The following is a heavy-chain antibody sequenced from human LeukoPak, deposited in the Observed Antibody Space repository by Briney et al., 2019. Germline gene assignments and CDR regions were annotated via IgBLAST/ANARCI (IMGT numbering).Heavy chain of an antibody. D-gene: IGHD1-26*01. CDR2: INPNSGGT. CDR1: GYTFTGYY. Sequence: ASVKVSCKASGYTFTGYYMHWERQAPGQGLEWMGRINPNSGGTNYAQKFQGRVTMTRDTSISTAYMELSRLRSDDTAVYYCARAPEMSGSYYDQYFQHWGQGTLVTVSS. V-gene: IGHV1-2*06. J-gene: IGHJ1*01. CDR3: ARAPEMSGSYYDQYFQH.